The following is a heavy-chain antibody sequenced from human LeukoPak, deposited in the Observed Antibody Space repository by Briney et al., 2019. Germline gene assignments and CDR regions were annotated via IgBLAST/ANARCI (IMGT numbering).Heavy chain of an antibody. V-gene: IGHV3-30*02. CDR2: IYPDGINK. Sequence: GGSLRLACAASGLTFTTYGMDWVRQAPGKGLERVACIYPDGINKDYADSAKGRFIISRDNSKNTLYLQMNSLRAEDTAVYYCAKDWSGNYNWSDPWGQGTLVTVSS. J-gene: IGHJ5*02. CDR3: AKDWSGNYNWSDP. D-gene: IGHD3-3*01. CDR1: GLTFTTYG.